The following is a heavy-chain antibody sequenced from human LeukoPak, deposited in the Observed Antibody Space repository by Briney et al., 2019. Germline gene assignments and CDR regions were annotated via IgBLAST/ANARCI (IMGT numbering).Heavy chain of an antibody. D-gene: IGHD6-13*01. J-gene: IGHJ4*02. Sequence: SETLSLTCTVSGGSISSSSYYWGWIRQPPGKGLEWIGSIYYSGSTYYNPSLKSRVTISVDTSKNQFSLKLSSVTAADTAVYYCARAPAAADHYFDYWGQGTLVTVSS. CDR1: GGSISSSSYY. CDR3: ARAPAAADHYFDY. V-gene: IGHV4-39*07. CDR2: IYYSGST.